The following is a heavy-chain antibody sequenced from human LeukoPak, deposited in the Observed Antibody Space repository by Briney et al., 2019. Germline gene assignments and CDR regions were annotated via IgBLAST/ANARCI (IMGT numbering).Heavy chain of an antibody. Sequence: SQTLSLTCTVSGGSISSGDYYWSWIRQPPGKGLEWIGYIYYSGSTYYNPSLKSRVTISVDTSKNQFSLKLSSVTAADTAVYYCARVPASTGYYRDYWGQGTLVTVSS. CDR1: GGSISSGDYY. CDR2: IYYSGST. D-gene: IGHD3-9*01. CDR3: ARVPASTGYYRDY. J-gene: IGHJ4*02. V-gene: IGHV4-30-4*01.